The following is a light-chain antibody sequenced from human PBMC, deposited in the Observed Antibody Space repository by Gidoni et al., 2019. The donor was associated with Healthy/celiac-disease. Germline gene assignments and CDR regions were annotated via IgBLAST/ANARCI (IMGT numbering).Light chain of an antibody. CDR3: ATLDDSLKGWV. CDR1: SSNLGSNT. CDR2: GND. J-gene: IGLJ3*02. Sequence: QSILTQPPSASGTPGQRVTISCSGSSSNLGSNTVNWYQQLPGTAPKVLMYGNDQRPSGVPDRFSGSKSGTSASLAISGLQSEDEADYYCATLDDSLKGWVFGGGTKLTVL. V-gene: IGLV1-44*01.